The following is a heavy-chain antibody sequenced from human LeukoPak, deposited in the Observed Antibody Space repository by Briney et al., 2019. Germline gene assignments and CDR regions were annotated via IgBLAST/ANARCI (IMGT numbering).Heavy chain of an antibody. D-gene: IGHD3-16*01. Sequence: GGSLRLSCAASGFTFSSYSMTWVRQAPGKGLEWVSSISSSSSYIYYADSVKGRFTISRDNAKNSLYLQMNSLRAEDTAVYYCARDKTFGGVTTRGGVDYWGQGTLVTVSS. CDR1: GFTFSSYS. CDR2: ISSSSSYI. CDR3: ARDKTFGGVTTRGGVDY. J-gene: IGHJ4*02. V-gene: IGHV3-21*01.